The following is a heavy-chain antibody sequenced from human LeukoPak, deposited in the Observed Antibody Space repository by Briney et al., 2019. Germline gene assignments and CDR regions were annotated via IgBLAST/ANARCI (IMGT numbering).Heavy chain of an antibody. CDR1: GFSITANY. CDR2: IYTGGST. Sequence: PGGSVRLSCAASGFSITANYLSWVRQAPGKGLEWVAVIYTGGSTYFADSVTGRFSMSRDISTNTVYLQMNSLTLADTAVYYCARDGGLMGVNYFDYWGQGALLTVSS. V-gene: IGHV3-66*02. D-gene: IGHD2-8*01. J-gene: IGHJ4*02. CDR3: ARDGGLMGVNYFDY.